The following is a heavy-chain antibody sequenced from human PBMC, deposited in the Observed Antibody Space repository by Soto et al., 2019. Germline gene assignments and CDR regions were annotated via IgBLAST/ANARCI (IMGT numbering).Heavy chain of an antibody. D-gene: IGHD3-3*01. CDR1: GYTFTSYY. CDR2: INPSGGST. Sequence: GASVKVSCKASGYTFTSYYMHWVRQAPGQGLEWMGIINPSGGSTSYAQKFQGRVTMTRDTSTSTVYMELSSLRSEDTAVYYCARDSSATYYDFWRPIDYWGQGTQVTVAS. V-gene: IGHV1-46*03. CDR3: ARDSSATYYDFWRPIDY. J-gene: IGHJ4*02.